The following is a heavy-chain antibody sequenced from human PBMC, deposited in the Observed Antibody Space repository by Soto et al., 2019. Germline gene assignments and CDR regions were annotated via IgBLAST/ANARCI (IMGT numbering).Heavy chain of an antibody. D-gene: IGHD1-26*01. CDR1: GGTFSSYT. V-gene: IGHV1-69*02. CDR3: AIQDWVLRGFDY. J-gene: IGHJ4*02. CDR2: IIPILGIA. Sequence: SVKVSCKASGGTFSSYTISWVRQAPGQGLEWMGRIIPILGIANYAQKFQGRVTITADKSTSTAYMELSSLRSEDTAVYYCAIQDWVLRGFDYWGQGTLVTVSS.